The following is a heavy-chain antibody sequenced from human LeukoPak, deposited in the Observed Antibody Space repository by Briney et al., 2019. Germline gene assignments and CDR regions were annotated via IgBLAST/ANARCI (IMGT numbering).Heavy chain of an antibody. J-gene: IGHJ6*03. Sequence: SETLSLTCTVSGYSISSGYYWGWIRQPPGKGLEWIGSIYHSGSTYYNPSLKSRVTISVDTSKNQFSLKLSSVTAADTAVYYCARDVALDSSSWDYYYYYMDVWGKGTTVTVSS. CDR3: ARDVALDSSSWDYYYYYMDV. CDR2: IYHSGST. V-gene: IGHV4-38-2*02. D-gene: IGHD6-6*01. CDR1: GYSISSGYY.